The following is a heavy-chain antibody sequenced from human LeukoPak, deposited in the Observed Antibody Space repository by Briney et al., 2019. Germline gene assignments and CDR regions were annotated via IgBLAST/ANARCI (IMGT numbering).Heavy chain of an antibody. CDR1: GFTFSSYG. D-gene: IGHD3-10*01. V-gene: IGHV3-30*02. CDR3: AKEENYYGSGSYYNAHDY. J-gene: IGHJ4*02. CDR2: IRYDGSNK. Sequence: PGGSLRLSCAASGFTFSSYGMHWVRQAPGKGLEWVAFIRYDGSNKYYADSVKGRFTISRDNSKNTLYLQMNSLRAEDTAVYYCAKEENYYGSGSYYNAHDYWGQGTLVTVSS.